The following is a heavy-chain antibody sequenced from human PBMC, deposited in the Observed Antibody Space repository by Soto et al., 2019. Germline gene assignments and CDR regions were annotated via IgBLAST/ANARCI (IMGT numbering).Heavy chain of an antibody. J-gene: IGHJ4*02. CDR1: GFTFSSNA. V-gene: IGHV3-23*01. D-gene: IGHD6-19*01. CDR3: AKEYEYSSGWERIDY. Sequence: EVQLLESGGGLVQPGGSLRLSCAASGFTFSSNAMSWVRQAPGKGLEWVSAISGSGVSTYYADSVKGRFTISRDNSKNTLYLQMSSLRAEGTAGYYCAKEYEYSSGWERIDYWGQGTLVTVSS. CDR2: ISGSGVST.